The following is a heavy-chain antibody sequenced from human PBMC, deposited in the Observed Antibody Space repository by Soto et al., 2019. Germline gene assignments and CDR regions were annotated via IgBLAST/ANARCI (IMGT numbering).Heavy chain of an antibody. CDR3: ATSHGYSGYDWAWDFDY. D-gene: IGHD5-12*01. CDR1: GGTFSSYA. CDR2: IIPIFGTA. J-gene: IGHJ4*02. V-gene: IGHV1-69*06. Sequence: QVQLVQSGAEVKKPGSSVKVSCKASGGTFSSYAISWVRQAPGQGLEWMGGIIPIFGTANYAQKLQGRVTMTTDTSTSTAYMELRSLRSDDTAVYYCATSHGYSGYDWAWDFDYWGQGTLVTVSS.